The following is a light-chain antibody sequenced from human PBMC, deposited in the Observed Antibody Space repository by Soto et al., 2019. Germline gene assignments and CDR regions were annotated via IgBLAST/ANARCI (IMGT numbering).Light chain of an antibody. J-gene: IGKJ1*01. V-gene: IGKV1-5*01. CDR1: QSVSGW. CDR2: DAS. Sequence: IKMTQSPSTLSASVGDTVTFACRASQSVSGWLAWYQQKPGEAPKLLIYDASALPRGVPSRFSGSGSGTKFTLTIASLQPDDFATYYCQQYETFSGTFGPGTKVDIK. CDR3: QQYETFSGT.